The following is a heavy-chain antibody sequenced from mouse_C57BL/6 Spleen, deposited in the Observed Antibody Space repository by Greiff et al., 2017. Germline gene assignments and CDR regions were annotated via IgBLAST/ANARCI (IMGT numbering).Heavy chain of an antibody. CDR2: ISSGGSYT. V-gene: IGHV5-6*01. D-gene: IGHD1-1*01. Sequence: EVQRVESGGDLVKPGGSLKLSCAASGFTFSSYGMSWVRQTPDKRLEWVATISSGGSYTYYPDSVKGRFTISRDNAKNTLYLQMSSLKSEDTAMYYCASHYDGFYYAMDYWGQGTSVTVSS. CDR1: GFTFSSYG. J-gene: IGHJ4*01. CDR3: ASHYDGFYYAMDY.